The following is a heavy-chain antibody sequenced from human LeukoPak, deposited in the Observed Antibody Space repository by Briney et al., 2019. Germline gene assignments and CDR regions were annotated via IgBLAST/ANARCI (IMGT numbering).Heavy chain of an antibody. J-gene: IGHJ3*02. V-gene: IGHV1-8*03. Sequence: ASVKVSCKASGYTFTSYDINWVRQAPGQGLEWMGWMNPNSGNTGYAQKFQGRVTITRNTSISTAYMGLSSLRSEDTAVYYCARGSVSYYAFDIWGQGTMVTVSS. CDR2: MNPNSGNT. D-gene: IGHD1-26*01. CDR3: ARGSVSYYAFDI. CDR1: GYTFTSYD.